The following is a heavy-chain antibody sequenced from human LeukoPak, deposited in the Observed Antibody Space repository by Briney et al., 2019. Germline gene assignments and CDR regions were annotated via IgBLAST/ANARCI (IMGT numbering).Heavy chain of an antibody. D-gene: IGHD6-19*01. J-gene: IGHJ6*03. CDR1: GGSFSGYY. V-gene: IGHV4-34*01. CDR3: ARGRRGAVAGRGYYYYYYMDV. Sequence: SETLSLTCAVYGGSFSGYYWSWIRQPPGKGLEWIGEINHSGSTNYNPSLKSRVTISVDTSKSQFSLKLSSVTAADTAVYYCARGRRGAVAGRGYYYYYYMDVWGKGTTVTVSS. CDR2: INHSGST.